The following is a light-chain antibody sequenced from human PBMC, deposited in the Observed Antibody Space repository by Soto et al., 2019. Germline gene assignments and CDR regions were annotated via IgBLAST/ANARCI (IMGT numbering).Light chain of an antibody. Sequence: EIVLPQSPATLYVSPGERATLSCSASQSLSSNVAWYQQRPGQAPRLLIYATSSRASDVPARFSGGGSGTEFALTIASLQSEDVAIYDCHRYNYGYCMLSFGGGTKVDIK. CDR2: ATS. CDR3: HRYNYGYCMLS. J-gene: IGKJ4*01. V-gene: IGKV3-15*01. CDR1: QSLSSN.